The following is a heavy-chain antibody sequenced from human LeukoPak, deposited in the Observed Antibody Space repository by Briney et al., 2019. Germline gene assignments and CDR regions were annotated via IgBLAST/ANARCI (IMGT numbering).Heavy chain of an antibody. V-gene: IGHV3-21*01. CDR3: ARATRPVRYNWNRPIDDAFDI. CDR1: GFTFSTYT. CDR2: ISSSSSYI. Sequence: GGSLRLSCAASGFTFSTYTMNWVRQAPGKGLEWVSSISSSSSYIYYADSVKGRFTISRDNAKNSLYLQMNSLRAEDTAVYYCARATRPVRYNWNRPIDDAFDIWGQGTMPTVSS. J-gene: IGHJ3*02. D-gene: IGHD1-20*01.